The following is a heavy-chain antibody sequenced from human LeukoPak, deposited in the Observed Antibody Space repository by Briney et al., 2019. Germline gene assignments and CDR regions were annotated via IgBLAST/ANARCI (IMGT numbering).Heavy chain of an antibody. Sequence: GASVKVSCKASGGTFSSYAISWVRQAPGQGLEWMGGIIPIFGTVNYAQKFQGRVTITADESTSTAYMELSSLRSEDTAVYYCARDGYSSSSFTPFDYWGQGTLVTVSS. J-gene: IGHJ4*02. CDR3: ARDGYSSSSFTPFDY. CDR1: GGTFSSYA. CDR2: IIPIFGTV. V-gene: IGHV1-69*13. D-gene: IGHD6-6*01.